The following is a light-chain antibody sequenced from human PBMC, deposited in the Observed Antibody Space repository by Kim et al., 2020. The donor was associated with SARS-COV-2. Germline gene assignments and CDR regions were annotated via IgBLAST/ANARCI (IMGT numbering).Light chain of an antibody. Sequence: EIVLTQSPGTLSLSPGERATLSCRASQSVSSSYLAWYQQKPGQAPRLLIYGASSRATGIPDRFSGSGSETDFTLTISRLEPEDFAVYYCQQPGTFGQGTKLEI. CDR3: QQPGT. J-gene: IGKJ2*02. V-gene: IGKV3-20*01. CDR1: QSVSSSY. CDR2: GAS.